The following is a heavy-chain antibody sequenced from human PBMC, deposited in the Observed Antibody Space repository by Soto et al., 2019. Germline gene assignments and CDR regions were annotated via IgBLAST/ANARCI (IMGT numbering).Heavy chain of an antibody. Sequence: QITLKESGPTLVKPTQTLTLTCTFSGFSLSTSGVGVGWIRQPPGKALEWLALIYWDDEKRYSPSLSRRLTATKHTSKNQVVLTMTNMDPVDTATYCCVHDSSGYYCEYFHHWGHGTLVTVSS. J-gene: IGHJ1*01. D-gene: IGHD3-22*01. CDR3: VHDSSGYYCEYFHH. CDR1: GFSLSTSGVG. V-gene: IGHV2-5*02. CDR2: IYWDDEK.